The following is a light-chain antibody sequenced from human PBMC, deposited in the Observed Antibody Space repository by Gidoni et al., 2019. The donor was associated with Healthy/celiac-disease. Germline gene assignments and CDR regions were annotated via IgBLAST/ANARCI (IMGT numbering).Light chain of an antibody. J-gene: IGLJ3*02. V-gene: IGLV1-47*01. CDR1: LSNIGSNY. CDR3: AAWDDSLSGPV. CDR2: RNN. Sequence: QSVLTQPPSASGPPGLRVTISCSGSLSNIGSNYVYWYQQHPGTAHKLLIYRNNQRPSGVPDRFSGSKSGTSASLASSGLRSEDEADYYCAAWDDSLSGPVCGGGTKLTVL.